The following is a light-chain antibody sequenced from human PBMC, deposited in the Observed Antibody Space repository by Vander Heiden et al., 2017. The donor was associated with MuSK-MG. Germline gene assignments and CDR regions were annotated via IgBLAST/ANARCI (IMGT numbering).Light chain of an antibody. CDR3: QQSDSTPRT. CDR2: GAS. Sequence: DIQLTQSPSSLSASVGDRVTITCRASQIISDYLNWYQQKPGKAPKLLIYGASTLQRGVPARFSGSGSGTDFTLTISSLQPEDFASYYCQQSDSTPRTFGQGTKVE. V-gene: IGKV1-39*01. CDR1: QIISDY. J-gene: IGKJ1*01.